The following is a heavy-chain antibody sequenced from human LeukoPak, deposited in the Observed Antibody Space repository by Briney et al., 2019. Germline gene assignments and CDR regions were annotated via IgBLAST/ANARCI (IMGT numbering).Heavy chain of an antibody. CDR1: GYSENFYG. V-gene: IGHV1-18*01. Sequence: ASVKVSCKTSGYSENFYGITWVRQVAGQGLEWMGWISAQHGQTEYAPNSQDRATMTTDTYTNTAYMELRSPRSDDTAVYYCATLERSGSSGYYIGSYYYYMDVWGKGTTVTVSS. CDR3: ATLERSGSSGYYIGSYYYYMDV. D-gene: IGHD3-22*01. CDR2: ISAQHGQT. J-gene: IGHJ6*03.